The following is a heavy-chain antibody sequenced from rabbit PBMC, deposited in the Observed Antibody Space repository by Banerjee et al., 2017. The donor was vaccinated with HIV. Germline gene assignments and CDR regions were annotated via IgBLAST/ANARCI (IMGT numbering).Heavy chain of an antibody. D-gene: IGHD1-1*01. J-gene: IGHJ4*01. V-gene: IGHV1S45*01. CDR3: ARSYDSGSGAYGNL. CDR1: GFSFSSSYW. CDR2: IYAGSIGST. Sequence: QEQLEESGGDLVKPEGSLTLTCTASGFSFSSSYWICWVRQAPGKGLEWIACIYAGSIGSTYYASWAKGRFTISKSSSTTVTLQVTSLAAADTATYFCARSYDSGSGAYGNLWGPGTLVTVS.